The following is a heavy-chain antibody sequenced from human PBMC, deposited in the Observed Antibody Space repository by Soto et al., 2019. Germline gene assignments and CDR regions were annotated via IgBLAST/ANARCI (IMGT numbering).Heavy chain of an antibody. J-gene: IGHJ3*02. CDR2: IWYDGSNK. V-gene: IGHV3-33*01. CDR3: ERDTSGVIWAVELSDTSGAFDI. D-gene: IGHD3-16*02. Sequence: GGSLRLSCAASGFTFSSYGMHWVRQAPGKGLEWVAVIWYDGSNKYYADSVKGRFTISRDNSKNTLYLQMNSLRAEDTAVYYCERDTSGVIWAVELSDTSGAFDIWGQGIMVNVS. CDR1: GFTFSSYG.